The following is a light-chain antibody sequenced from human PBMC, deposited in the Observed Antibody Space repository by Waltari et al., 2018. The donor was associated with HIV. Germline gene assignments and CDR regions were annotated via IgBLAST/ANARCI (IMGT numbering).Light chain of an antibody. CDR3: QAWDSNTGV. Sequence: SYELTQPPSVSVSPGQTASITCSGDKLGDKYAYWYQQKPGQSPVLVIYVDTKRPSGIPERFSGSNSWNTATLTISGTQAMDEADYYCQAWDSNTGVFGGGTKLTVL. CDR2: VDT. CDR1: KLGDKY. V-gene: IGLV3-1*01. J-gene: IGLJ2*01.